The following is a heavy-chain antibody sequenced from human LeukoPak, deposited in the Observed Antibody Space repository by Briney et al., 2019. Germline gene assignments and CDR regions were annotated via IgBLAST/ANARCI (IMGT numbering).Heavy chain of an antibody. CDR3: ARDQARYYYYYMDV. V-gene: IGHV3-74*01. CDR1: GFTFSSYW. CDR2: INSDGSST. J-gene: IGHJ6*03. Sequence: GGSLRLSCAASGFTFSSYWMHWVRQAPGKGLEWVSRINSDGSSTSYAASVKGRFTISRDNAKNTLYLQMNSLRAEDTAVYYCARDQARYYYYYMDVWGKGTTVTVSS.